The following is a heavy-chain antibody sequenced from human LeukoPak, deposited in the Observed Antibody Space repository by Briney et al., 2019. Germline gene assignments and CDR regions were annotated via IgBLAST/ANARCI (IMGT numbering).Heavy chain of an antibody. CDR1: GGTFSSYA. D-gene: IGHD2-21*02. CDR3: ARVSDCGGDCYSFDY. J-gene: IGHJ4*02. Sequence: GSSVKVSCKASGGTFSSYAISWVRQAPGQGLEWMGGIIPIFGTANYAQKFQGRVTITADESTSTAYMELSSLRSEDTAVYYCARVSDCGGDCYSFDYWGQGTLVTVSS. CDR2: IIPIFGTA. V-gene: IGHV1-69*01.